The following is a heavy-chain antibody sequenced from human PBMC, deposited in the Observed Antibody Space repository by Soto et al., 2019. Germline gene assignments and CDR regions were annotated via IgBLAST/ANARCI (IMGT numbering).Heavy chain of an antibody. CDR2: IFWDDSK. CDR3: AHKGREDGPLDS. D-gene: IGHD4-17*01. Sequence: QITLRESGPTLVIPTQTLTLTCAFSGYSFSPSGVGGGWIRQPPGKALEWLAVIFWDDSKNYSPSLRSRLTITNATSKNHVVLTMTSKVPIDTGTYYFAHKGREDGPLDSWGQGTLVTVSS. J-gene: IGHJ5*01. V-gene: IGHV2-5*02. CDR1: GYSFSPSGVG.